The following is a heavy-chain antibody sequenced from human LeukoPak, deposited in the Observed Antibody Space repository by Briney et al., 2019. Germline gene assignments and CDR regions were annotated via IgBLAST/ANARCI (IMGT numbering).Heavy chain of an antibody. CDR1: GFTFSSYA. Sequence: AGGSLRLSCAASGFTFSSYAMHWVRQAPGKGLEWVAVISYDGSNKYYADSVKGRFTISRDNSKNTLYLQMNSLRGEDTAVYYCARAGGYASSWAYWGQGTLVTVSS. V-gene: IGHV3-30*07. CDR3: ARAGGYASSWAY. D-gene: IGHD5-12*01. J-gene: IGHJ4*02. CDR2: ISYDGSNK.